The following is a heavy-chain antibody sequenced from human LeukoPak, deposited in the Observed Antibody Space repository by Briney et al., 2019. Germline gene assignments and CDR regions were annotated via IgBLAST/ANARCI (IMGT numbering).Heavy chain of an antibody. D-gene: IGHD1-26*01. CDR1: GGSISSYY. V-gene: IGHV4-59*01. J-gene: IGHJ4*02. CDR2: IYYSGST. CDR3: ARVRRGRLY. Sequence: SETLSLTCTVSGGSISSYYWSWIRQPPGKGLEWIGYIYYSGSTNYNPSLESRVTISVDTSKNQFSLKLSSVTAADTAVYYCARVRRGRLYWGQGTLVTVSS.